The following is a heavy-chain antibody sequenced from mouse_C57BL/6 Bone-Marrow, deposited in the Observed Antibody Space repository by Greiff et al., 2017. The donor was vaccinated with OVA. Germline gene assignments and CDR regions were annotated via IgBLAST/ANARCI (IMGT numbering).Heavy chain of an antibody. D-gene: IGHD4-1*01. CDR1: GYTFTDYY. J-gene: IGHJ2*01. CDR3: ASANWVHFDY. CDR2: INPNNGGT. V-gene: IGHV1-26*01. Sequence: VQLKQSGPELVKPGASVKISCKASGYTFTDYYMNWVKQSHGKSLEWIGDINPNNGGTSYNQKFKGKATLTVDKSSSTAYMELRSLTSEDSAVYYCASANWVHFDYWGQGTTLTVSS.